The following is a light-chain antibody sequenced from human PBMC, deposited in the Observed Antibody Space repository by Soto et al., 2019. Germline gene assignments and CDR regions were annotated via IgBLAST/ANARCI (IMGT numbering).Light chain of an antibody. CDR3: QQVKSYPLT. J-gene: IGKJ4*01. CDR1: QGISSY. Sequence: DIQLTQSPSFLSASVCDRVTITWRASQGISSYLAWYQQKPGKAPKLLIYAASTLQSGVPSRFSGSGSGTEFTLTISSLQPEDFATYYCQQVKSYPLTIGGGTKVDIK. CDR2: AAS. V-gene: IGKV1-9*01.